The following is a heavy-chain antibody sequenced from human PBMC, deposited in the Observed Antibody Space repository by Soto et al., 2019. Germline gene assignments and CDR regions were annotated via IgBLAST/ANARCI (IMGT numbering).Heavy chain of an antibody. CDR2: NYYSGST. J-gene: IGHJ5*02. V-gene: IGHV4-39*01. D-gene: IGHD6-13*01. CDR3: ARGVKAAAGTRRSPNWFDP. CDR1: GGSISSSSYY. Sequence: SETLSLTCTVSGGSISSSSYYWGWIRQPPGKGLEWIGSNYYSGSTYYNPSLKSRVTISVDTSKNQFSLKLSSVTAADTAVYYCARGVKAAAGTRRSPNWFDPWGQGTLVTVSS.